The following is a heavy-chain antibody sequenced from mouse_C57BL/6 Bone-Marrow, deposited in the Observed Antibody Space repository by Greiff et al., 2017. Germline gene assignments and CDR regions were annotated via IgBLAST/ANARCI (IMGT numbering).Heavy chain of an antibody. V-gene: IGHV14-4*01. J-gene: IGHJ2*01. CDR1: GFNIKDDY. CDR3: TISITTVVALDY. CDR2: IDPENGDT. D-gene: IGHD1-1*01. Sequence: EVHLVESGAELVRPGASVKLSCTASGFNIKDDYMHWVKQRPEQGLEWIGWIDPENGDTEYASKFQGKATITADTSSNTAYLQLSSLTSEDTAVYYCTISITTVVALDYWGQGTTLTVSS.